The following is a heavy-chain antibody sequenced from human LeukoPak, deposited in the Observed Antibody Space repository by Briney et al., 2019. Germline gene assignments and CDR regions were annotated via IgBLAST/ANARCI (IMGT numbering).Heavy chain of an antibody. V-gene: IGHV4-59*01. CDR3: ARRYGPFDY. Sequence: SETLSLTCTVSGGSISSYYWRWIRQPPGKGLEWIGYIYYSGSTNYNPSLKSRVTISVDTSKNQFSLKLSSVTAADKAVYYCARRYGPFDYWGQGPLVTVSS. D-gene: IGHD5-24*01. J-gene: IGHJ4*02. CDR2: IYYSGST. CDR1: GGSISSYY.